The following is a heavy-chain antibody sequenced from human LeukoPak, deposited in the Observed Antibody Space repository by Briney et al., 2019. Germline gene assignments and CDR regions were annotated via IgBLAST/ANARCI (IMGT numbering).Heavy chain of an antibody. Sequence: SETLSLTCSVSGGSISRNTHYCGWIRQPPGKGLEWIGEINHSGSTNYNPSLKSRVTISVDTSKNQFSLKLSSVTAADTAVYYCARPLFRNGRRGFDYWGQGTLVTVSS. CDR2: INHSGST. CDR1: GGSISRNTHY. D-gene: IGHD2-8*01. CDR3: ARPLFRNGRRGFDY. V-gene: IGHV4-39*07. J-gene: IGHJ4*02.